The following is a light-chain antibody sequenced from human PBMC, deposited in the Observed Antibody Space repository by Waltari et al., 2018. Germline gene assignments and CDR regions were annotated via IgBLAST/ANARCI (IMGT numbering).Light chain of an antibody. CDR2: SRP. Sequence: QSVLTQPPSVSGVPGQTVTISCTGSNSNIGAGYEVHWYRQLPGTAPKVLVYSRPYRPSGVPDRFSGSRSGTSASLAITGLQAEDEADYYCQSFDSSLSGLVVFGGGTKLTVL. CDR3: QSFDSSLSGLVV. J-gene: IGLJ2*01. V-gene: IGLV1-40*01. CDR1: NSNIGAGYE.